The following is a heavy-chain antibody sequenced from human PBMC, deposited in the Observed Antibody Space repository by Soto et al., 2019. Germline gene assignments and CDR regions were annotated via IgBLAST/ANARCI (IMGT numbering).Heavy chain of an antibody. CDR2: INTAGDT. V-gene: IGHV3-13*01. CDR1: GFTFSSYW. CDR3: ARVPKGQLWTFDY. D-gene: IGHD5-18*01. J-gene: IGHJ4*02. Sequence: PGGSLRLSCAASGFTFSSYWMHWVRQATGKGLEWVSAINTAGDTFYPGSVKGRFTISRENAKNSLFLQMNSLRAGDTAVYYCARVPKGQLWTFDYWGQGTLVTVSS.